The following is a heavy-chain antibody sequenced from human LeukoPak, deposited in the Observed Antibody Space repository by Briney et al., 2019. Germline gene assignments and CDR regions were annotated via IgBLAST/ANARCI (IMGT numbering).Heavy chain of an antibody. D-gene: IGHD2-2*01. CDR2: INSDGSWT. CDR3: VSFYETN. Sequence: GGSLRLSCAASGNYWMHWVRQAPGKGLVWVSHINSDGSWTGYADSVKGRFTISKDNTKNTVYLQMNNLRAEDTAVYYCVSFYETNWGRGTLVTVSS. J-gene: IGHJ4*02. CDR1: GNYW. V-gene: IGHV3-74*01.